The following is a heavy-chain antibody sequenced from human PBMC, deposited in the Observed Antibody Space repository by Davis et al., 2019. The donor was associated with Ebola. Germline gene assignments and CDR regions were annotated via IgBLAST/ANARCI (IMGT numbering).Heavy chain of an antibody. J-gene: IGHJ3*02. CDR1: GYTFTSYA. V-gene: IGHV1-3*01. Sequence: ASVKVSCKASGYTFTSYAMHSVRQAPGQRLEWMGWINAGNGNTKYSQKFQGRVTITRDTSASTAYMELSSLRSEDTAVYYCARDQGSCSSTSCYAFDIWGQGTMVTVSS. D-gene: IGHD2-2*01. CDR2: INAGNGNT. CDR3: ARDQGSCSSTSCYAFDI.